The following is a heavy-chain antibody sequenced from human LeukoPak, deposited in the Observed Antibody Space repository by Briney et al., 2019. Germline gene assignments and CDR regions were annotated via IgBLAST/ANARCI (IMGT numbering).Heavy chain of an antibody. CDR3: ARGGYQGLIVR. CDR1: GGSISSYY. D-gene: IGHD2-2*01. V-gene: IGHV4-59*01. CDR2: IYYSGVT. Sequence: SETLSLTCTVSGGSISSYYWTWNRQPPGKGLEWIGYIYYSGVTNYNPSLVSRVTISVDTSKNQFSLKLNSVTAADTAVYYCARGGYQGLIVRWGQGTLVTVSS. J-gene: IGHJ4*02.